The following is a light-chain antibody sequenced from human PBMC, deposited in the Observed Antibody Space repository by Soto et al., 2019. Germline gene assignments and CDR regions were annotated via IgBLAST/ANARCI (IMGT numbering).Light chain of an antibody. Sequence: QSALTQPRSVSGSPGQSVTISCTGTSSDVGGYNYVSWYQQHPGKAPKLMIFDVSKRPSGVPDRFSGSKSGYTASLTISWLQAEDEADYYCCSYAGSYTYVFGTGTKVTVL. V-gene: IGLV2-11*01. CDR1: SSDVGGYNY. CDR3: CSYAGSYTYV. J-gene: IGLJ1*01. CDR2: DVS.